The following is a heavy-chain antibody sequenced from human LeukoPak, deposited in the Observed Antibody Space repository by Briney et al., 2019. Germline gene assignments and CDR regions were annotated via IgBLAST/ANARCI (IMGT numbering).Heavy chain of an antibody. D-gene: IGHD7-27*01. J-gene: IGHJ4*02. CDR2: IRYDGSNK. CDR1: GFTFSSYG. Sequence: GGSLRLSCAASGFTFSSYGMHWVRQAPGKGLEWVAFIRYDGSNKYYADSVKGRFTISRDNSKNTLYLQMNSLRAEDTAVYYCAKDAAVVGIHYFDYWGQGTLVTVSS. CDR3: AKDAAVVGIHYFDY. V-gene: IGHV3-30*02.